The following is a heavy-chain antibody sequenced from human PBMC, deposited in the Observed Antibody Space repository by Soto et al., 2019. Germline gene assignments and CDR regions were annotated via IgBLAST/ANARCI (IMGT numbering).Heavy chain of an antibody. Sequence: QVQLVQSGAEVKKPGSSVKVSCRATRGTFSSYAFYWVRQAPGQGLEWMGGILPLFGTPNYAQQFQGRSTITADESTSTAYMALSSLTSEDTAVYYCATTPNSSSFLDYWGQGTLVSVSS. D-gene: IGHD6-6*01. CDR2: ILPLFGTP. CDR3: ATTPNSSSFLDY. CDR1: RGTFSSYA. J-gene: IGHJ4*02. V-gene: IGHV1-69*01.